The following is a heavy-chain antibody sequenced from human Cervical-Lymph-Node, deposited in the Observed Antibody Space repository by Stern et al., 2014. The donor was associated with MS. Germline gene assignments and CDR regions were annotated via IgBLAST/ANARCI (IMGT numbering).Heavy chain of an antibody. Sequence: VQLVESGAEVKKPGSSVKVSCKASGDTFTDYAISWVRQAPGQGPEWMGGITPIFGSADYAQKFQGRLTIPADRSTSTAYMDLSSLTSEDTAVYYCAREVGSLAMDVWGQGTTVIVSS. CDR3: AREVGSLAMDV. D-gene: IGHD1-1*01. V-gene: IGHV1-69*06. J-gene: IGHJ6*01. CDR2: ITPIFGSA. CDR1: GDTFTDYA.